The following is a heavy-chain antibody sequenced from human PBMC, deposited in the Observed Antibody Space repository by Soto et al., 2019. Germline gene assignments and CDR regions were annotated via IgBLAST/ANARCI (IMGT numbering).Heavy chain of an antibody. J-gene: IGHJ4*02. CDR1: GFTFSSYG. V-gene: IGHV3-30*03. Sequence: QVQLVESGGGAVQPGRSLRLSCAASGFTFSSYGMHWVRQAPGKGLEWVAVISYDGSNKYYADSVKGRFTISRDNSKNTLYLQMNSLRAEDTAVYYCATLPVYSFFDYWGQGTLVTVSS. CDR3: ATLPVYSFFDY. CDR2: ISYDGSNK. D-gene: IGHD5-18*01.